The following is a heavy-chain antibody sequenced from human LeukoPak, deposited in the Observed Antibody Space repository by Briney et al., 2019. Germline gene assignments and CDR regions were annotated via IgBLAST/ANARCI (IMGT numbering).Heavy chain of an antibody. Sequence: GEPLKISCKGSGYSFTSYWIGWVRQMPGKGLEWMGIIYPGDSDIRYSPSFQGQVTISADKSISTAYLQWSSLKASDTAMYYCARHGYHDDNRGYYFAYWGEGTLVTVSS. J-gene: IGHJ4*02. V-gene: IGHV5-51*01. D-gene: IGHD3-22*01. CDR3: ARHGYHDDNRGYYFAY. CDR1: GYSFTSYW. CDR2: IYPGDSDI.